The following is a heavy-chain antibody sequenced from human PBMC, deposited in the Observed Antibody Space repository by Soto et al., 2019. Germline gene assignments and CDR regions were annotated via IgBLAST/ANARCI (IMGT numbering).Heavy chain of an antibody. CDR2: ISAYNGNT. J-gene: IGHJ4*02. Sequence: QVQLVQSGAEMKKPGASVKVSCKASGYTFTSYGFTWVRQDPGQGLEWMGWISAYNGNTNYAQKLQGRVTMTTDTSTSTAYMELRSLRFDDTAVYYCARGGRYSSSSEVSIWGQGTLVTVSS. D-gene: IGHD6-6*01. V-gene: IGHV1-18*04. CDR1: GYTFTSYG. CDR3: ARGGRYSSSSEVSI.